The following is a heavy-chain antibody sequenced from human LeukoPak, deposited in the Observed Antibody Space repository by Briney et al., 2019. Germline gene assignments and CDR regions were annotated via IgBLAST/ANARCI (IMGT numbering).Heavy chain of an antibody. Sequence: SETLSLTCTVSGYSISSGYYWGWIRQPPGKGLEWIGSIYHSGSTYYNPSLKSRVTISVDTSKNQFSLKLSSVTAADTAVYYCARGMTAIQDIDYWGQGTLVTVSS. CDR2: IYHSGST. J-gene: IGHJ4*02. D-gene: IGHD2-21*02. CDR1: GYSISSGYY. CDR3: ARGMTAIQDIDY. V-gene: IGHV4-38-2*02.